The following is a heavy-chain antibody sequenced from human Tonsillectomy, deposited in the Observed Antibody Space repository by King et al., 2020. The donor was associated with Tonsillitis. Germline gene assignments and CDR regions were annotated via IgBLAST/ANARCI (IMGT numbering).Heavy chain of an antibody. D-gene: IGHD1-1*01. CDR1: GFTFSTYG. CDR2: ISNDASNK. J-gene: IGHJ6*02. CDR3: AKVPLDLPAPLVYDYYGMDV. Sequence: VQLVESGGGVVQPGRSLRLSCAASGFTFSTYGMHWVRQAPGKGLEWVAVISNDASNKYSAGSVKGRFTISRDNSNNTLYLQMNSLRAEDTAVYYCAKVPLDLPAPLVYDYYGMDVWGQGTTVTVSS. V-gene: IGHV3-30*18.